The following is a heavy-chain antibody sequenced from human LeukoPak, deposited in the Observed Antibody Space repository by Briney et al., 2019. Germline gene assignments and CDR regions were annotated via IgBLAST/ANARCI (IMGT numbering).Heavy chain of an antibody. J-gene: IGHJ4*02. CDR3: ARAPRTYYDYVWGSYTDY. CDR1: GYTFTGYY. CDR2: INPNSGGT. V-gene: IGHV1-2*02. D-gene: IGHD3-16*01. Sequence: GASVKVSCKASGYTFTGYYMHWVRQAPGQGLEWMGWINPNSGGTNYAQKFQGRVTMTRDTSISTAYMELSRLRSDDTAVYYCARAPRTYYDYVWGSYTDYWGQGTLVTVSS.